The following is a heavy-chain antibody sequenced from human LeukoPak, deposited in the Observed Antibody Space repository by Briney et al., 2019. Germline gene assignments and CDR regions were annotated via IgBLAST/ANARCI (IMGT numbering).Heavy chain of an antibody. CDR3: AQVRGIVVVPAAKNPKSFDC. CDR1: GFTFSSYA. D-gene: IGHD2-2*01. Sequence: PGGSLRLSCAASGFTFSSYAMSWVRQAPGKGLEWVSAISGSGGSTYYADSVKGRFTISRDNSKNTLYLQMNSLRAEDTAVYYCAQVRGIVVVPAAKNPKSFDCWGQGTLVTVSS. J-gene: IGHJ4*02. V-gene: IGHV3-23*01. CDR2: ISGSGGST.